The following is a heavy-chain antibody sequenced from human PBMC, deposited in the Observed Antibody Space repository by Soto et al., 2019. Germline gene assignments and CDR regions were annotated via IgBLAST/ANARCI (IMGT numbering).Heavy chain of an antibody. J-gene: IGHJ4*02. V-gene: IGHV3-30-3*01. Sequence: QVQLVESGGGVVQPGRSLRLSCAASGFTFSSYAMHWVRQAPGKGLEWVAVISYDGSNKYYADSVKGRFTISRDNSKNTLYLQMNSLRAEDTAVYYWARDKTHCGGDCFTGEEWGDYWGQGTLVTVSS. CDR2: ISYDGSNK. CDR3: ARDKTHCGGDCFTGEEWGDY. CDR1: GFTFSSYA. D-gene: IGHD2-21*02.